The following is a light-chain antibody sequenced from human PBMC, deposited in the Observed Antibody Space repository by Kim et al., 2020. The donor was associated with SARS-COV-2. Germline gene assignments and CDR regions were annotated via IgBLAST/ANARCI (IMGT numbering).Light chain of an antibody. CDR2: NNN. V-gene: IGLV1-44*01. CDR1: SSNIGSNA. CDR3: APWDDSLNGVV. J-gene: IGLJ2*01. Sequence: GQRVTISCSGRSSNIGSNAVNWYRHLPGTAPKLLIYNNNQRPSGVPDRFSGSKSGTSASLAISGLQSEDEADYYCAPWDDSLNGVVFGGGTKLTVL.